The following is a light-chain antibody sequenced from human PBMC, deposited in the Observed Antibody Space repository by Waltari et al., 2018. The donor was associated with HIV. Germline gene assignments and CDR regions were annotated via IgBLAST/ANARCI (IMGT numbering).Light chain of an antibody. V-gene: IGLV3-25*03. Sequence: SYELTQPPSVSVSPGQTARITCSGDALPKQYVYWYQQKPGQAPVLVIYKDTERPSGIPERFSGSSSGTAVTLTISGVQAEDEADYYCHPSDGSGTYVFGTGTKVTVL. CDR2: KDT. CDR3: HPSDGSGTYV. J-gene: IGLJ1*01. CDR1: ALPKQY.